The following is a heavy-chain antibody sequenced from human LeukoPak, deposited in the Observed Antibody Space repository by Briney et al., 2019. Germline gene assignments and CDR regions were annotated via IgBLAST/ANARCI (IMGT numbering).Heavy chain of an antibody. Sequence: GASVKVSCKASGYTFTSYYMHWVRQAPGQGLEWMGIINPSGGSTSYAQKFQGRVTMTRDTSTSTVYMELSSLRSKDTAVYYCARTSRGYYFDYWGQGTLVTVSS. J-gene: IGHJ4*02. CDR3: ARTSRGYYFDY. CDR2: INPSGGST. D-gene: IGHD3-10*01. CDR1: GYTFTSYY. V-gene: IGHV1-46*01.